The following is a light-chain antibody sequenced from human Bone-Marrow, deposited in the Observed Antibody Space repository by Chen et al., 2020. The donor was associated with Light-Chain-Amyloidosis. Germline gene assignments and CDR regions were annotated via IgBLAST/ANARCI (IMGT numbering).Light chain of an antibody. CDR3: QSADSSGTYAVI. CDR2: RDT. J-gene: IGLJ2*01. CDR1: DLPTKY. Sequence: SYELTQPPSVSVPPGQTARITCSGDDLPTKYAYWYQQKPGQAPVLVIHRDTERPSGISERFSGSSSGTTATLSISGVQAEDESDYPCQSADSSGTYAVIFGGGTKLTVL. V-gene: IGLV3-25*03.